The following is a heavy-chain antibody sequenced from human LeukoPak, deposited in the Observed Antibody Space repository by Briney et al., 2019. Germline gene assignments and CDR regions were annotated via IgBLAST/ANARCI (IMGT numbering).Heavy chain of an antibody. CDR3: ARGISSSIH. J-gene: IGHJ4*02. CDR2: IYHTGST. V-gene: IGHV4-38-2*02. CDR1: GHSIIDSFY. D-gene: IGHD6-6*01. Sequence: SETLSLTCTVSGHSIIDSFYWGWIRQPPGKGLEWIGSIYHTGSTYYNSYLKSRVTISVDTSKNQLSLKLKSVTAADTAVYYCARGISSSIHWGQGTLVTVSS.